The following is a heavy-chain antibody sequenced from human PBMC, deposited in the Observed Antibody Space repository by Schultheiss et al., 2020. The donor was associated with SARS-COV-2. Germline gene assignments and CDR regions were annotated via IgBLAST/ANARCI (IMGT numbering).Heavy chain of an antibody. Sequence: SQTLSLTCTVSGGSISSYYWSWIRQPPGKGLEWIGYIYYSGSTNYNPSLKSRVTISVDTSKNQFSLKLSSVTAADTAVYYCAIPLKNYTDAFDIWGQGTTVTVSS. CDR1: GGSISSYY. V-gene: IGHV4-59*12. J-gene: IGHJ3*02. CDR2: IYYSGST. D-gene: IGHD1-7*01. CDR3: AIPLKNYTDAFDI.